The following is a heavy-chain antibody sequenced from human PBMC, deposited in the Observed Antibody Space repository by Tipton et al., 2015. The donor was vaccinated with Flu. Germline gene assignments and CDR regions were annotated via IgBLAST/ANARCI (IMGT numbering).Heavy chain of an antibody. CDR3: ARDNAVFPGALYY. CDR2: IFHSGST. CDR1: GDSMTSSRYY. J-gene: IGHJ4*02. Sequence: GLVKPSETLSLTCSVSGDSMTSSRYYWGWIRQPPGKGLEWIGSIFHSGSTYYNPSLKSRVTISVDTSKNQFSLKLISVTAADTAMYYCARDNAVFPGALYYWGLGTLVTVSS. V-gene: IGHV4-39*07. D-gene: IGHD4/OR15-4a*01.